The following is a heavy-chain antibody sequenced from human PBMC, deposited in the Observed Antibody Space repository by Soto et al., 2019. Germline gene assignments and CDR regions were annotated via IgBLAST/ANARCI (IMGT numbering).Heavy chain of an antibody. Sequence: GGSLRLSCAASGFTFSSYGMHWVRQAPGKGLEWVTVISYDGSNKYYADSVKGRFTISRDNSKNTLYLQMNSLRAEDTAVYYCAKDTGWRRYYYYGMDVWGQGTTVTSP. J-gene: IGHJ6*02. V-gene: IGHV3-30*18. CDR2: ISYDGSNK. CDR3: AKDTGWRRYYYYGMDV. CDR1: GFTFSSYG. D-gene: IGHD2-15*01.